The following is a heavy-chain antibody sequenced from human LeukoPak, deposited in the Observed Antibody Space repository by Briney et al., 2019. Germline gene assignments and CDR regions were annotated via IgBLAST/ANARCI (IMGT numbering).Heavy chain of an antibody. J-gene: IGHJ4*02. D-gene: IGHD3-22*01. V-gene: IGHV3-23*01. CDR3: AKDLGSSGYYYVELDY. CDR2: ISGSGGNT. Sequence: PGGSLRLSCAASGFTFSSYAMSWVRQAPGKGLDWVSAISGSGGNTYYADSVKGRFTISRDNSKNTLYLQMNSLRAEGTAVYYCAKDLGSSGYYYVELDYWGQGTLVTVST. CDR1: GFTFSSYA.